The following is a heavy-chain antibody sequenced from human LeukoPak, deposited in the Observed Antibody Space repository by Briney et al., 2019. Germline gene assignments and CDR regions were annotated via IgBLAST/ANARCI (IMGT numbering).Heavy chain of an antibody. J-gene: IGHJ4*02. V-gene: IGHV5-10-1*01. CDR2: IDPSDSCA. CDR1: GYSFTSYW. D-gene: IGHD6-19*01. CDR3: ARHTHIAVAGTYY. Sequence: PGEPLRISCKGSGYSFTSYWISWVRQMPGKGLEWMGRIDPSDSCANYSPSFQGHVTISAVKSISTAYLQWSSLKASDTAMCYCARHTHIAVAGTYYWGQGTLVTVSS.